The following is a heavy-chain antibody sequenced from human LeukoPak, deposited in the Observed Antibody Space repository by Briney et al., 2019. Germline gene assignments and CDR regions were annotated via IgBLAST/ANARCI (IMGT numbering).Heavy chain of an antibody. V-gene: IGHV4-4*07. D-gene: IGHD2-2*01. CDR3: ARGLGLGCSSTSCYYYYYYMDV. CDR1: GGSISSYY. Sequence: KPSETLSLTCTVSGGSISSYYWSWIRQPAGKGLEWIGRIYTSGSTNYNPSLKSRVTMSVDTSKNQFSLKLSSVTAADTAVYYCARGLGLGCSSTSCYYYYYYMDVWGKGTTVTVSS. CDR2: IYTSGST. J-gene: IGHJ6*03.